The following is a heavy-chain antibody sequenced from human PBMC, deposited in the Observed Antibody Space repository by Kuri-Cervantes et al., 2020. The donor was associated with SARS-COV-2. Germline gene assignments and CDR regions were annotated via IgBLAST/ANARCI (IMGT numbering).Heavy chain of an antibody. J-gene: IGHJ4*02. CDR3: ASRSASLTELYYFDY. CDR2: IYYSGST. V-gene: IGHV4-59*08. CDR1: GYSISSYY. Sequence: SETLSLTCAVSGYSISSYYWSWIRQPPGKGLEWIGYIYYSGSTNYNPSLKSRVTISVDTSKNQFSLKLSPVTAADTAVYYCASRSASLTELYYFDYWGQGTLVTVSS. D-gene: IGHD1-20*01.